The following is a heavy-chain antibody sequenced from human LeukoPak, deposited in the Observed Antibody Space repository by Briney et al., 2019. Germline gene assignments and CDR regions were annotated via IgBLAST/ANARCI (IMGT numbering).Heavy chain of an antibody. D-gene: IGHD1-14*01. CDR2: IIPIFGTA. CDR1: GGTFSSYA. Sequence: SVKVSCKASGGTFSSYAISWVRQAPGQGLEWMGGIIPIFGTANYAQKFQGRVTITTDESTSTAYMELSSLRSEDTAVYYCDRDSRSRGAPGNYFDDWGQGTLVTVSS. J-gene: IGHJ4*02. CDR3: DRDSRSRGAPGNYFDD. V-gene: IGHV1-69*05.